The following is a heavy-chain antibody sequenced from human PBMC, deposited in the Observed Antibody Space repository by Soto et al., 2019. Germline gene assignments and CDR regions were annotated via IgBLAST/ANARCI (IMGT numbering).Heavy chain of an antibody. CDR2: IWYDGSNK. D-gene: IGHD4-17*01. CDR1: GFTFSRHG. J-gene: IGHJ3*02. CDR3: AGAGVDGDHDAFDI. V-gene: IGHV3-33*01. Sequence: QEQLVESGGGVVQSGRSLRLSCAASGFTFSRHGMHWVRQAPGKGLEWLAAIWYDGSNKYYADSVRGRFTISRDNSKNTLYRQLNSLRAEDTAVYPCAGAGVDGDHDAFDIGVKGTIVIVSS.